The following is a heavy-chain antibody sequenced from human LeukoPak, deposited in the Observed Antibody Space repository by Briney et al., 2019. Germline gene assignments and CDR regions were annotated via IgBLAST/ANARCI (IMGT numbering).Heavy chain of an antibody. CDR2: IGGNNNYI. CDR1: GSTFSSYT. D-gene: IGHD3-10*01. V-gene: IGHV3-21*01. J-gene: IGHJ4*02. Sequence: GGSLRLSCAASGSTFSSYTMNWVRQAPGKGLEWVSSIGGNNNYIYYADSVNGRFTISRDNAKNSLYLQMNSLRAEDTAVYYCARRFGQSGPYYFDYWGQGTLVTVSS. CDR3: ARRFGQSGPYYFDY.